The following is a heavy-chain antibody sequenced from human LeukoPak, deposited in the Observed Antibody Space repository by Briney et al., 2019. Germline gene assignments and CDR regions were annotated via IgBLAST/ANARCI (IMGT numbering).Heavy chain of an antibody. D-gene: IGHD1-1*01. Sequence: PGGSLRLSCAASGFTFSSYSMNWVRQAPGKGLEWVSSISSSSSYIYYADSVKGRFTISRDNAKNSLYLQMNSLRAEDTAVYYCARDGSRRQVAFDIWGQGTMVTVSS. CDR3: ARDGSRRQVAFDI. CDR2: ISSSSSYI. V-gene: IGHV3-21*01. CDR1: GFTFSSYS. J-gene: IGHJ3*02.